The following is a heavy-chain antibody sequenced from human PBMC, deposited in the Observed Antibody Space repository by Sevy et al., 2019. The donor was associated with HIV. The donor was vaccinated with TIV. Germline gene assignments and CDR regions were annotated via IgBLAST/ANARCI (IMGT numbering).Heavy chain of an antibody. D-gene: IGHD3-3*01. CDR3: AKDGGPPSIFGVVIPHYYYYYGMDV. Sequence: GGSLRLSCAASGFTFSSYAMHWVRQAPGKGLEWVAVISYDGSNKYYADSVKGRFTISRDNSKNTLYLQMNSLRAEDTAVYYCAKDGGPPSIFGVVIPHYYYYYGMDVWGQGTTVTVSS. V-gene: IGHV3-30*04. CDR1: GFTFSSYA. CDR2: ISYDGSNK. J-gene: IGHJ6*02.